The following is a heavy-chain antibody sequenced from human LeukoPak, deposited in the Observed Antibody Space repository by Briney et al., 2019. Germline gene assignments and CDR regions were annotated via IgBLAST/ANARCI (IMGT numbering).Heavy chain of an antibody. V-gene: IGHV1-69*06. J-gene: IGHJ3*02. Sequence: SVKVSCKASGGTFSSYAISWVRQASGQGLEWMGGIIPIFGTANYAQKFQGRVTITADKTTSTAYMELSSLRSEDTAVYYCARPLGYCSGGSCFDAFDIWGQGTMVTVSS. CDR1: GGTFSSYA. CDR3: ARPLGYCSGGSCFDAFDI. D-gene: IGHD2-15*01. CDR2: IIPIFGTA.